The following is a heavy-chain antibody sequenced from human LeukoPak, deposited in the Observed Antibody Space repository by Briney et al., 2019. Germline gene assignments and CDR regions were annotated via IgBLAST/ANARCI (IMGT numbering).Heavy chain of an antibody. D-gene: IGHD2-2*01. V-gene: IGHV3-73*01. Sequence: GGSLRLSCAASGFTFSGSAIHWVRLASGKGLEWVGRIRDKANSYATAYIASVKGRFTISRDDSKNTAYLQMSSLKTEDTAVYYCTRWDCTTTGCYPFDYWGQGTLVTVSS. CDR1: GFTFSGSA. CDR3: TRWDCTTTGCYPFDY. CDR2: IRDKANSYAT. J-gene: IGHJ4*02.